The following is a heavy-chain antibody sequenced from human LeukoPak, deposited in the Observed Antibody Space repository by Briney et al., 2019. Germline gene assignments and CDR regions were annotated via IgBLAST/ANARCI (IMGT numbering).Heavy chain of an antibody. CDR2: IHHSGST. V-gene: IGHV4-38-2*02. Sequence: PSETLSLTCTVSGYSISSGYYWGWLRQPPGKGLEWIGSIHHSGSTYYNPSLKSRVTISVDTSKNQFSLKLSSVTAADTAVYYCARALPYSGYEHYFDYWGQGTLVTVSS. J-gene: IGHJ4*02. D-gene: IGHD5-12*01. CDR3: ARALPYSGYEHYFDY. CDR1: GYSISSGYY.